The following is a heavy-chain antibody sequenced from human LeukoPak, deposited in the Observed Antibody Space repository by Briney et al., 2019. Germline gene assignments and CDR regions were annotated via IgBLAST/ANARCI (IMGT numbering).Heavy chain of an antibody. CDR3: AKEAVPSAIGTFDH. V-gene: IGHV4-4*07. D-gene: IGHD2-2*02. CDR2: IYTNGGT. CDR1: GASVSDSY. J-gene: IGHJ4*02. Sequence: SETLSLTCTVSGASVSDSYWSWIRQPAGKGLEWIGRIYTNGGTRYNPSLKSRVIMSVNTSKTQFSPNLTSVTAADTAVYYCAKEAVPSAIGTFDHWGQGILVTVSS.